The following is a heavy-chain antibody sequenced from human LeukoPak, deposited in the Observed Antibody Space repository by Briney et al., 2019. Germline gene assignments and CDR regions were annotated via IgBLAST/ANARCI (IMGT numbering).Heavy chain of an antibody. CDR1: GFTFSSYA. J-gene: IGHJ4*02. CDR3: AKSNSGRKDYFDY. Sequence: TGGSLRLSCAASGFTFSSYAMSWVRQAPGKGLEWVSAISGSGGSTYYADSVEGRLTISRDNSKNTLYLQMNSLRAEDTAVYYCAKSNSGRKDYFDYWGQGTLVTVSS. V-gene: IGHV3-23*01. D-gene: IGHD1-26*01. CDR2: ISGSGGST.